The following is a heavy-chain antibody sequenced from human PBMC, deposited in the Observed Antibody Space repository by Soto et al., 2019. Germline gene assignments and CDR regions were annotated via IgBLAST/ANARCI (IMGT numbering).Heavy chain of an antibody. CDR3: ARDSYAPHV. CDR2: INIDGSGT. Sequence: GRSLRLSCAASGFTLSNYWMHWVRQAPGKGLVWVSRINIDGSGTTYADSVKGRFTIPRDNAKNTVFLEMKNLRAEDTAVYYCARDSYAPHVWGQGTTVTVSS. V-gene: IGHV3-74*03. D-gene: IGHD4-17*01. CDR1: GFTLSNYW. J-gene: IGHJ6*02.